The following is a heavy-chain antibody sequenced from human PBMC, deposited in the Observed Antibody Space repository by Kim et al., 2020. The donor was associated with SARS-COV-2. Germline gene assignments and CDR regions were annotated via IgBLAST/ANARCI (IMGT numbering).Heavy chain of an antibody. V-gene: IGHV6-1*01. CDR3: ARVPYSSSYYYYYGMDV. CDR2: TYYRSKWYN. J-gene: IGHJ6*02. D-gene: IGHD6-13*01. Sequence: SQTLSLTCAISGDSVSSNSAAWNWIRQSPSRGLEWLGRTYYRSKWYNDYAVSVKSRITINPDTSKNQFSLQLNSVTPEDTAVYYCARVPYSSSYYYYYGMDVWGQGTTVTVSS. CDR1: GDSVSSNSAA.